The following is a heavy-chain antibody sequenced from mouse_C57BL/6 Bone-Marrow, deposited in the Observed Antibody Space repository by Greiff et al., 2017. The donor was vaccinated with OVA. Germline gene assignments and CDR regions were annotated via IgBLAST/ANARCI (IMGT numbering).Heavy chain of an antibody. V-gene: IGHV5-6*01. J-gene: IGHJ3*01. CDR3: EVAGAY. Sequence: EVKLMESGGDLVKPGGSLKLSCAASGFTFSSYGMSWVRQTPDKRLEWVATISSGGSYTYYPDSVKGRFTISRDNAKNTLYLQMSSLKSEDTAMYYCEVAGAYWGQGTLVTVSA. D-gene: IGHD1-1*02. CDR1: GFTFSSYG. CDR2: ISSGGSYT.